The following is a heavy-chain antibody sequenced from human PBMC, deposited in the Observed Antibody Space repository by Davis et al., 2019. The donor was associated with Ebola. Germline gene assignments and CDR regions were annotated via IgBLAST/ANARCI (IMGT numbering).Heavy chain of an antibody. Sequence: SETLSLNCAVYGGSFSGYYWSWIRQPPGKGLEWIGEINHSGSTNYNPSLKSRVTISVDTSKNQFSLKLSSVTAADPAVYYCARTFLGIAAAGTKRYYYGMDVWGQGTTVTVFS. CDR3: ARTFLGIAAAGTKRYYYGMDV. CDR2: INHSGST. V-gene: IGHV4-34*01. CDR1: GGSFSGYY. J-gene: IGHJ6*02. D-gene: IGHD6-13*01.